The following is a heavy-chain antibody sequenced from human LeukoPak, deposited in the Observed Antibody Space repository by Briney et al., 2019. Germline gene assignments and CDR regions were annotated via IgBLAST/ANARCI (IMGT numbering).Heavy chain of an antibody. J-gene: IGHJ4*02. CDR1: GYTFTSYG. CDR3: ARGIRGLGGAFYLDL. CDR2: ISAYNGNT. Sequence: ASVTVSCKASGYTFTSYGISWVRQAPGQGLEWMGWISAYNGNTKYVENLKDRITMTIDTSTSTAYMELRSLTSDDTAIYYCARGIRGLGGAFYLDLWGQGTLITVSS. V-gene: IGHV1-18*01. D-gene: IGHD3-3*02.